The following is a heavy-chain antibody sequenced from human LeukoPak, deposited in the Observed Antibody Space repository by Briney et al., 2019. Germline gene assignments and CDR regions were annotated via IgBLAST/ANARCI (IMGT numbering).Heavy chain of an antibody. CDR3: ARGLNGYPGGNQ. D-gene: IGHD1-14*01. V-gene: IGHV4-59*12. J-gene: IGHJ4*02. CDR1: GSSISSFY. Sequence: SETLSLTCTVSGSSISSFYWSWIRQPPGKGLEWIGYIYYSGSTKYNPSLKSRATISADTSKNQFSLKLSSVTAADTAVYYCARGLNGYPGGNQWGQGTLVTVSS. CDR2: IYYSGST.